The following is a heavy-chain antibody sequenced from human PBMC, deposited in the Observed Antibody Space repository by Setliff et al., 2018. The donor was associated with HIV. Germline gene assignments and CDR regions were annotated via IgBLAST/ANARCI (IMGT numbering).Heavy chain of an antibody. D-gene: IGHD2-21*02. CDR3: AWSSRGSLRDLDY. J-gene: IGHJ4*02. Sequence: PSETLSLTCTVSGGSISNYYWSWIRQPPGKGLEWIGCGYYSGITHYDPSLKSRVPIPVDASKNQFSLRLNSVIVADTAVYFWAWSSRGSLRDLDYWGPGTLVTVSS. V-gene: IGHV4-59*08. CDR1: GGSISNYY. CDR2: GYYSGIT.